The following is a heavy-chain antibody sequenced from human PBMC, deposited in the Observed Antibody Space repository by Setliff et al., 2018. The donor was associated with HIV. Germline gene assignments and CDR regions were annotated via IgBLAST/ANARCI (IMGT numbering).Heavy chain of an antibody. D-gene: IGHD3-22*01. J-gene: IGHJ6*03. Sequence: ASVKVSCKASGYTFSSYDINWVRQATGQGLEWMGWMNPNSGNTGYAQKFQGRVTMTRDTSISTAYMELNNRKFEDTAVYYCARARRDSYDRGRRNHYYIDVWGKGTTVTVS. CDR2: MNPNSGNT. CDR3: ARARRDSYDRGRRNHYYIDV. V-gene: IGHV1-8*02. CDR1: GYTFSSYD.